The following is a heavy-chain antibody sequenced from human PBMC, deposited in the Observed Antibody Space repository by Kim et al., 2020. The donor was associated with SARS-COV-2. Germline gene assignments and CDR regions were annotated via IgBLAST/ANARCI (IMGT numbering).Heavy chain of an antibody. D-gene: IGHD6-13*01. CDR2: IDPSDSYT. Sequence: GESLKISCKGSGYSFTSYWISWVRQMPGKGLEWMGRIDPSDSYTNYSPSFQGHVTISADKSISTAYLQWSSLKASDTAMYYCARRGVTYSSSWYGMDVWGQGTTVTVSS. J-gene: IGHJ6*02. V-gene: IGHV5-10-1*01. CDR3: ARRGVTYSSSWYGMDV. CDR1: GYSFTSYW.